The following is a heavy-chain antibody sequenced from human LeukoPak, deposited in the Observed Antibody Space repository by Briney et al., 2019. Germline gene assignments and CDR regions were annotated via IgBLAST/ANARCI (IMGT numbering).Heavy chain of an antibody. CDR1: GYTFTNYG. CDR3: ARAGGYYGSGSYLFDY. Sequence: ASVKVSCKASGYTFTNYGIIWVRQAPGQGLEWMGWISGYNGNTNYAQKFQGRVTMTTDTSTTTAYMELRSLRSDDTAVYYCARAGGYYGSGSYLFDYWGQGTLVTVSS. D-gene: IGHD3-10*01. J-gene: IGHJ4*02. CDR2: ISGYNGNT. V-gene: IGHV1-18*01.